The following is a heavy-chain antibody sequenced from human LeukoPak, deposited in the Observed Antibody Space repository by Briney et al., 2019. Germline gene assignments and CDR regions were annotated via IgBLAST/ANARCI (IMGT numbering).Heavy chain of an antibody. D-gene: IGHD6-19*01. V-gene: IGHV5-51*01. CDR1: GYSFTSYW. CDR2: IYPGDSDT. Sequence: GESLKISCNGSGYSFTSYWIGWVRQMPGKGLEWMGIIYPGDSDTRYSPSFQGQVTISADKSISTAYLQWSSLKASDTAMYYCARHKGGQWLTKNWFDPWGQGTLVTVSS. CDR3: ARHKGGQWLTKNWFDP. J-gene: IGHJ5*02.